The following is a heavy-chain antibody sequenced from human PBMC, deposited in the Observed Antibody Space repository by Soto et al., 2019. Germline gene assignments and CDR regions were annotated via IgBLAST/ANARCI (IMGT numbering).Heavy chain of an antibody. J-gene: IGHJ5*02. CDR3: ARVLRARAYIYDGSGYSRQNWFDP. CDR2: IIPIFGTA. Sequence: SVKVSCKASGGTFSSYAISWVRQAPGQGLERMGGIIPIFGTANYAQKFQGRVTITADESTSTAYMELSSLRSEDTAVYYCARVLRARAYIYDGSGYSRQNWFDPWGQGTLVTVSS. D-gene: IGHD3-22*01. V-gene: IGHV1-69*13. CDR1: GGTFSSYA.